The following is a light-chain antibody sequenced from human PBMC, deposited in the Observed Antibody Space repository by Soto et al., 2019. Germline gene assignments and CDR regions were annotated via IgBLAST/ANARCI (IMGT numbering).Light chain of an antibody. CDR3: QQYYSTPRDT. CDR1: QSVLYSSNNKNY. CDR2: WAS. Sequence: DIVMTQSPDSLAVSLGERATINCKSSQSVLYSSNNKNYLAWYQQKPGQPPKLLIYWASTRESGVPDRFSGSGSWTDFTLTISRLQAEDVAVYYCQQYYSTPRDTFVQGTKLEIK. V-gene: IGKV4-1*01. J-gene: IGKJ2*01.